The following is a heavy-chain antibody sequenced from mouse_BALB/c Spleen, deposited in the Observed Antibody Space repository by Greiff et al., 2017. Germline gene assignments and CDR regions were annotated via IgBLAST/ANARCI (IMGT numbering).Heavy chain of an antibody. V-gene: IGHV3-6*02. J-gene: IGHJ4*01. CDR2: ISYDGSN. D-gene: IGHD2-10*02. Sequence: EVQLVESGPGLVKPSQSLSLTCSVTGYSITSGYYWNWIRQFPGNKLEWMGYISYDGSNNYNPSLKNRISITRDTSKNQFFLKLNSVTTEDTATYYCAREYGNYGMDYWGQGTSVTVSS. CDR3: AREYGNYGMDY. CDR1: GYSITSGYY.